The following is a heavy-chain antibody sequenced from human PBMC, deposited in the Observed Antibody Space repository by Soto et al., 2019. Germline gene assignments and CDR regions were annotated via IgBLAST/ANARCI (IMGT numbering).Heavy chain of an antibody. D-gene: IGHD4-17*01. V-gene: IGHV3-23*01. J-gene: IGHJ4*02. Sequence: EVQLLESGGGLVQPGGSLRLSCAASGITFSSYAMCWVRQAPGEGLEWVSGISDSGGSTYYADSVKGRFTISRDNSKNTLYLQMNSLRAEDTAVYYCAKADYGDYGFDYWGQGTLVTVSS. CDR1: GITFSSYA. CDR2: ISDSGGST. CDR3: AKADYGDYGFDY.